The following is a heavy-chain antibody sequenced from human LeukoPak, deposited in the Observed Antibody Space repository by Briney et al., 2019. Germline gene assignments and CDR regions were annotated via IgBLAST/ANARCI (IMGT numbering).Heavy chain of an antibody. CDR1: GGSFSGYY. D-gene: IGHD3-10*01. CDR3: ARRGSGSYRRIPFDY. J-gene: IGHJ4*01. Sequence: SETLSLTCAVYGGSFSGYYWSWIRQPPGKGLEWIGEINHSGSTNYNPSLKSRVTISVDTSKNQFSLKLSSVTAADTAVYYCARRGSGSYRRIPFDYWGHGTLVTVSS. V-gene: IGHV4-34*01. CDR2: INHSGST.